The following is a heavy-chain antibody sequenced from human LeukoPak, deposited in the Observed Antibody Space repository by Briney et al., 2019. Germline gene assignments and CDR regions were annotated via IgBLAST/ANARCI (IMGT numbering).Heavy chain of an antibody. CDR2: INTNTGNP. D-gene: IGHD6-13*01. CDR3: ARVLPHSSSWYHRSWFDP. V-gene: IGHV7-4-1*02. CDR1: GYTFTSYA. Sequence: ASVKVSCKASGYTFTSYAMNWVRQAPGQGLEWMGWINTNTGNPTYAQGFTGRFVFSLDTSVSTAYLQISSLKAEDTAVYYCARVLPHSSSWYHRSWFDPWGQGTLVTVSS. J-gene: IGHJ5*02.